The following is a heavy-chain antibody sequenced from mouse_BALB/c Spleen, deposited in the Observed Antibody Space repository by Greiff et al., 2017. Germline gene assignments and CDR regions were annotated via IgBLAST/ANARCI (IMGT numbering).Heavy chain of an antibody. V-gene: IGHV1S81*02. D-gene: IGHD1-1*01. J-gene: IGHJ3*01. CDR3: ARPETTEVEEFAY. CDR2: INPSNGRT. CDR1: GYTFTSYW. Sequence: QVQLQQPGAELVKPGASVKMSCKASGYTFTSYWMHWVKQRPGQGLEWIGEINPSNGRTNYNEKFKSKATLTADKSSSTAYMQLSSLTSEDSAVYYCARPETTEVEEFAYWGQGTLVTVSA.